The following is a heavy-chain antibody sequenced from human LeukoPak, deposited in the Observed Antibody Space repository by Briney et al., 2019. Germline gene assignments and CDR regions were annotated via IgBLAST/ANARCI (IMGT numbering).Heavy chain of an antibody. CDR1: GFTFSSYA. D-gene: IGHD3-3*01. CDR3: ARAKVNDFWSGYDYYYGMDV. Sequence: PGGSLRLSCAASGFTFSSYAMSWIRQAPGKGLEWVSYISSSGSTIYYADSVKGRFTISRDNAKNSLYLQMNSLRAEDTAVYYCARAKVNDFWSGYDYYYGMDVWGQGTTVTVSS. CDR2: ISSSGSTI. J-gene: IGHJ6*02. V-gene: IGHV3-11*01.